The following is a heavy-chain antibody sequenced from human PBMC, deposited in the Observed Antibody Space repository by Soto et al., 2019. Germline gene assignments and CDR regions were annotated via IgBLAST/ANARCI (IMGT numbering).Heavy chain of an antibody. CDR1: GFTFSNYA. Sequence: PGGSLRLSCAASGFTFSNYAMHWVRQAPGKGLESVAIISYDGSKEYYADSVKGRFTISRDSSKNTLYLQMNSLRTEDTAVFYCARERQQPLLAYYGMDVWGQGTTVTVSS. CDR3: ARERQQPLLAYYGMDV. D-gene: IGHD6-25*01. J-gene: IGHJ6*02. CDR2: ISYDGSKE. V-gene: IGHV3-30-3*01.